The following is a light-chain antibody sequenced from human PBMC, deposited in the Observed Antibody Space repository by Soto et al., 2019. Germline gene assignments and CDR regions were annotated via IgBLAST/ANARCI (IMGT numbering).Light chain of an antibody. CDR1: QTIGRY. J-gene: IGKJ3*01. CDR2: AAS. V-gene: IGKV1-39*01. CDR3: EQSYSALLFT. Sequence: DIQMTQFPSSLSASVGDRVTITCRASQTIGRYLNWYQQKPGKVPKLLIYAASNLQSGVPARFSGSGSGTDFTLTITSLQPEDFATYYCEQSYSALLFTFGPGTKVVI.